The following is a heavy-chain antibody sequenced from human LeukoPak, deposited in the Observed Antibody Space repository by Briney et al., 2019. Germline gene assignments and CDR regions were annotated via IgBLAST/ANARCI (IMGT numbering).Heavy chain of an antibody. CDR2: IIPILGIA. V-gene: IGHV1-69*04. D-gene: IGHD1/OR15-1a*01. J-gene: IGHJ1*01. CDR3: ATFHRGANWDMEFFQH. Sequence: SAKVSCKASGGTFSSYAISWVRQAPGQGLEWMGRIIPILGIANYAQKFQGRVTITADKSTSTAYMELSSLRSEDTAVYYCATFHRGANWDMEFFQHWGQGSLGTVSS. CDR1: GGTFSSYA.